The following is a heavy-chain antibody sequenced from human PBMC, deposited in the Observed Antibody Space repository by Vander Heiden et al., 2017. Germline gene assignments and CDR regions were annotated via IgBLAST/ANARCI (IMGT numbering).Heavy chain of an antibody. CDR3: ARMPHYDIMTGIDY. Sequence: QVHLQESGQGLVKPSETLSLTCTVSGGPISDCYWPWIRQPPGKGLECIAYVSNSGTTNYNPSLKSRVSISLDTSKNQFSLNLSSVTAADTAIYYCARMPHYDIMTGIDYWGQGTLVTVSS. D-gene: IGHD3-9*01. J-gene: IGHJ4*02. CDR2: VSNSGTT. V-gene: IGHV4-59*08. CDR1: GGPISDCY.